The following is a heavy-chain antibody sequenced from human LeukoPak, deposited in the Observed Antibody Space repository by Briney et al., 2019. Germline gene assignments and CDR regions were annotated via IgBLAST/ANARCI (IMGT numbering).Heavy chain of an antibody. CDR2: ISSSSSYI. D-gene: IGHD6-19*01. V-gene: IGHV3-21*04. J-gene: IGHJ4*02. CDR3: AKDVRWLVFDY. CDR1: GFTFSSYS. Sequence: GGSLRLSCAASGFTFSSYSMNWVRQAPGKGLEWVSSISSSSSYIYYADSVKGRFTISRDNSKNTLYLQMNSLRAEDTAVYYCAKDVRWLVFDYWGQGTLVTVSS.